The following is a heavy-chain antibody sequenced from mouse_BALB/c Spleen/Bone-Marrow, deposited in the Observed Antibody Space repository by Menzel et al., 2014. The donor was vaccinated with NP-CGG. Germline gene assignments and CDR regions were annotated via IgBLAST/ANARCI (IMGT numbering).Heavy chain of an antibody. CDR3: AKNYYYGYVAY. CDR1: GFDFSRYW. V-gene: IGHV4-1*02. CDR2: INPASSTI. J-gene: IGHJ3*01. Sequence: EVKLQESGGGLVQPGGSLKLSCAASGFDFSRYWMTWVRRAPGKGLEWIGEINPASSTINYTPSLKDKFIISRDNAKNTLYLQMSKVRSEDTALYYCAKNYYYGYVAYWGQGTLVTVSA. D-gene: IGHD1-2*01.